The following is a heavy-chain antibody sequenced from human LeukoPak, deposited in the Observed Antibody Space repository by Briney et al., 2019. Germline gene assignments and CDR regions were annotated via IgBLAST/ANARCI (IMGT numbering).Heavy chain of an antibody. J-gene: IGHJ4*02. CDR2: IYHSGST. D-gene: IGHD6-13*01. V-gene: IGHV4-59*12. CDR1: GGSISSYY. Sequence: SETLSLTCTVSGGSISSYYWSWIRQPPGKGLEWIGYIYHSGSTYCNPSLKSRVTISVDRSKNQFSLKLSSVTAADTAVYYCAREGSGSWYKTFDYWGQGTLVTVSS. CDR3: AREGSGSWYKTFDY.